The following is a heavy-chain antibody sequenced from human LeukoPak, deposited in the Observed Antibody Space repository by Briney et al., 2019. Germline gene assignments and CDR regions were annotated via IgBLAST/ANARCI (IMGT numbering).Heavy chain of an antibody. CDR1: GFTFSSYA. D-gene: IGHD2-2*01. J-gene: IGHJ6*02. V-gene: IGHV3-23*01. CDR2: ISGSGGST. CDR3: ARGTHQLLLNYYYYGMDV. Sequence: GGSLRLSCAASGFTFSSYAMSWVRQAPGKGLEWVSAISGSGGSTYYADSVKGRFTISRDNAKNSLYLQMNSLRAEDTAVYYCARGTHQLLLNYYYYGMDVWGQGTTVTVSS.